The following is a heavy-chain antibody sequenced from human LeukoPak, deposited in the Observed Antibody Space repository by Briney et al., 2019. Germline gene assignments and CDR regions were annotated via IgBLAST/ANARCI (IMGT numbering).Heavy chain of an antibody. D-gene: IGHD2-21*01. J-gene: IGHJ5*02. Sequence: ASVKVSCKASGRTFSSYAISWVRQAPGQGLEWMGGIIPIFGTANYAQKFQGRVTITADESTSTAYMELSSLRSEDTAVYYCASCGGDCLFGFDPWGQGTLVTVSS. CDR3: ASCGGDCLFGFDP. CDR1: GRTFSSYA. V-gene: IGHV1-69*13. CDR2: IIPIFGTA.